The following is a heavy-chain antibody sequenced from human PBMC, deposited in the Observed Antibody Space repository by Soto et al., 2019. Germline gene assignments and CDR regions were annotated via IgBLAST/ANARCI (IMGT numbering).Heavy chain of an antibody. Sequence: SQTLSLTCAISGDSVSSNSAAWNWIRQSPSRGLEWLGRTYYRSKWYNDYAVSVKSRITINPDTSKNQFSLQLNSVTPEDTAVYYCARAAVPPKKAAAGLYYFDYWGQGTLVTVSS. D-gene: IGHD6-13*01. V-gene: IGHV6-1*01. J-gene: IGHJ4*02. CDR2: TYYRSKWYN. CDR1: GDSVSSNSAA. CDR3: ARAAVPPKKAAAGLYYFDY.